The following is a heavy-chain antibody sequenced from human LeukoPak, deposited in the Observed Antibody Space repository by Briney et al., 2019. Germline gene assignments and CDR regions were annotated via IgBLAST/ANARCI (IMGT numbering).Heavy chain of an antibody. Sequence: GGSLRVSCTASGFTFSNYGMHWVRQAPGKGLEWVTFIRHDGSNKDYADSVKGRFAISRDNSNNTLYLQMNSLRAEDTAVYYCASGGSYFDYWGQGTLVTVSS. CDR2: IRHDGSNK. CDR1: GFTFSNYG. V-gene: IGHV3-30*02. D-gene: IGHD1-26*01. CDR3: ASGGSYFDY. J-gene: IGHJ4*02.